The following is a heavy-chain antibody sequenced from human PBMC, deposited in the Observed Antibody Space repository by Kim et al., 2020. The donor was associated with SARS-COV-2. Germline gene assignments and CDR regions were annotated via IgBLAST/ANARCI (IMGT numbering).Heavy chain of an antibody. CDR3: ARRYCSGGSCYSEYFDY. D-gene: IGHD2-15*01. Sequence: GESLKISCKGSGYSFTNYWIGWVRQMPGKGLEWMGIIYPGDSDTRYSPSFQGQVTISADKSISTAYLQWSSLKASDTAMYYCARRYCSGGSCYSEYFDYWGQGTLVTVSS. V-gene: IGHV5-51*01. CDR2: IYPGDSDT. J-gene: IGHJ4*02. CDR1: GYSFTNYW.